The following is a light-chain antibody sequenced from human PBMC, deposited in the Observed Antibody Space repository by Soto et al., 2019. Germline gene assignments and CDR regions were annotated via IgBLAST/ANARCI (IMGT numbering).Light chain of an antibody. Sequence: QSVLTQPPSASGSPGQSLTISCTGTSSDVGFYNFVSWYQQRPGKAPKLVIYEVTKRPSGVPDRFSGSKSGSTASLTVSGLQADDEADYYCASYAGTNGGTNVFGTGTKVTVL. V-gene: IGLV2-8*01. J-gene: IGLJ1*01. CDR2: EVT. CDR3: ASYAGTNGGTNV. CDR1: SSDVGFYNF.